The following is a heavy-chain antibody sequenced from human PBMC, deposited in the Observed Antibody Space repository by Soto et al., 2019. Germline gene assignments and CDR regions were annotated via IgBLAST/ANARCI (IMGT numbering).Heavy chain of an antibody. CDR1: GGSFIGYY. CDR2: INHSGST. V-gene: IGHV4-34*01. Sequence: SETLSLTCAVYGGSFIGYYWSWIRQPPGKGLEWIGEINHSGSTNYNPSLKSRVTISVDTSKNQFSLKLSSVTAADTAVYYCARGRGVLRYFDWYPRDYYGMDVWGQGTTVTVSS. D-gene: IGHD3-9*01. J-gene: IGHJ6*02. CDR3: ARGRGVLRYFDWYPRDYYGMDV.